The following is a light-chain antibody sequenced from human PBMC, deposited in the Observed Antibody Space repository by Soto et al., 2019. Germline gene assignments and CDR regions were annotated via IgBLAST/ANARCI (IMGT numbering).Light chain of an antibody. V-gene: IGLV2-14*03. CDR3: SSYTTINTVV. Sequence: QSALTQPASVSGSPGQSITLSCTGTSNDVGAYNYVSWYQQHPGKAPKLMIYNVNNRPSGVSDRFFGSKSGTTASLTISGLQAEDEADYYCSSYTTINTVVFGGGTKLTVL. CDR1: SNDVGAYNY. CDR2: NVN. J-gene: IGLJ3*02.